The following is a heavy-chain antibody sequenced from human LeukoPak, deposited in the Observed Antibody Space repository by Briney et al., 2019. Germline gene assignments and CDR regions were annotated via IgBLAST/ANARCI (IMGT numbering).Heavy chain of an antibody. CDR2: ISSSGSTI. CDR1: GFTFSGYY. V-gene: IGHV3-11*01. Sequence: GGSLRLSCAASGFTFSGYYMSWIRQAPGKGLEWVSYISSSGSTIYYADSVKGRFTISRDNAKNSLYLQMNSLRAEDTAVYYCVGGKMWWNPYYYYGMDVWGQGTTVTVS. CDR3: VGGKMWWNPYYYYGMDV. D-gene: IGHD2-21*01. J-gene: IGHJ6*02.